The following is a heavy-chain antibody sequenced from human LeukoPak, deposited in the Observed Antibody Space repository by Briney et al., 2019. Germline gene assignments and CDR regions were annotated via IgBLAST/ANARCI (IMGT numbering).Heavy chain of an antibody. D-gene: IGHD6-13*01. V-gene: IGHV3-23*01. J-gene: IGHJ4*02. CDR1: GFTFSSFA. CDR3: AKDLRAYSSSWTEFDY. Sequence: GGSLRLSCAASGFTFSSFAMSWVRQAPGKGLEWVSAISGSGGSTYYADSVKGRFTFSRDNSKNTLYLQMNSLRAEDTAVYYCAKDLRAYSSSWTEFDYWGQGTLVTVSS. CDR2: ISGSGGST.